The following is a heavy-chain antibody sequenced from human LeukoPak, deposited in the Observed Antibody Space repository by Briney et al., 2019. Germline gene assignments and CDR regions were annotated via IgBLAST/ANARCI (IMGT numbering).Heavy chain of an antibody. Sequence: ASVKVSCKASGYTFTSYYMHWVRQAPGQGLEWMGIINPSGGSTSYAQKFQGRVTMTRDTSTSTVYMELSSLRSEDTAVYYCARDFKGGYSYGLEGFDYWGQGTLVTVSS. CDR3: ARDFKGGYSYGLEGFDY. J-gene: IGHJ4*02. V-gene: IGHV1-46*01. D-gene: IGHD5-18*01. CDR2: INPSGGST. CDR1: GYTFTSYY.